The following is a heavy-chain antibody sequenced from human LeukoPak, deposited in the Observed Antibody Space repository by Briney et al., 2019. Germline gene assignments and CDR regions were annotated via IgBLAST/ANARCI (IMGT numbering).Heavy chain of an antibody. D-gene: IGHD3-16*01. CDR3: AKEGHDPIPYYGMDV. V-gene: IGHV3-30*18. Sequence: PGRSLRLSCAASGFTFSSYCMHWVRQAPGKGLEWVAVISYDGSNKYYADSVKGRFTISRDNSKNTLYLQMNSMRAEDTAVYYCAKEGHDPIPYYGMDVWGKGTTVTVSS. J-gene: IGHJ6*04. CDR2: ISYDGSNK. CDR1: GFTFSSYC.